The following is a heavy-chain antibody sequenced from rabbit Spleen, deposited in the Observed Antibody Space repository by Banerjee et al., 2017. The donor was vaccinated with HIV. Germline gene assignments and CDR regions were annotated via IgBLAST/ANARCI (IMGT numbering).Heavy chain of an antibody. V-gene: IGHV1S45*01. CDR1: GINLSSSDH. Sequence: QQQLVESGGGLVQPGGSLTLTCKASGINLSSSDHMCWVREAPGKGLEWISCITGSSSGFAYSATWAKGRFTCSKTSSTTVTLQMTSLTAADTATYICARDLVTVIGWNFNLWGPGTLVTVS. D-gene: IGHD1-1*01. CDR3: ARDLVTVIGWNFNL. CDR2: ITGSSSGFA. J-gene: IGHJ4*01.